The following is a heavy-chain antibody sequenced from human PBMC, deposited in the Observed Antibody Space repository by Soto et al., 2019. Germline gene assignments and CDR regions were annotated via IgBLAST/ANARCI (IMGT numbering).Heavy chain of an antibody. Sequence: PGGSLRLSSTASGVNFRSYAMSWVRQAPGKGLEWVSAISGSGGSTYYADSVKGRFTISRDNSKNTLYLQMNSLRAEDTAVYYCAANRGYNYYYGMDVWGQGTTVTVSS. CDR3: AANRGYNYYYGMDV. D-gene: IGHD3-22*01. CDR1: GVNFRSYA. J-gene: IGHJ6*02. CDR2: ISGSGGST. V-gene: IGHV3-23*01.